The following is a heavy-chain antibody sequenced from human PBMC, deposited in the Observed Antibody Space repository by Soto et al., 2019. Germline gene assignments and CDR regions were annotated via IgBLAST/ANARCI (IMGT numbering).Heavy chain of an antibody. Sequence: QVQLVESGGGVVQPGRSLRLSCAASGFTFSSYAMHWVRQAPGMGLEWVAVISYDGSNKYYADSVKGRFTISRDNSKNTLYPQMNILRAEDTAVYYCATLIAAAGTAGDYWGQGTPVTVSS. CDR1: GFTFSSYA. CDR3: ATLIAAAGTAGDY. V-gene: IGHV3-30-3*01. J-gene: IGHJ4*02. CDR2: ISYDGSNK. D-gene: IGHD6-13*01.